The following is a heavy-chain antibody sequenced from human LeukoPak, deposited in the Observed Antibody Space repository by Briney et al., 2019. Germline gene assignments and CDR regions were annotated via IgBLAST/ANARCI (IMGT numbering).Heavy chain of an antibody. D-gene: IGHD2-15*01. CDR1: GGSFSDYY. CDR3: ARQSNGYFDY. J-gene: IGHJ4*02. V-gene: IGHV4-34*01. Sequence: PSETLSLTCAVYGGSFSDYYWSWLRLPPGKGLECIGEINHSGSTNYNPSLKSRVTISVDTSKNQFSLKLSSVTAADTAVYYCARQSNGYFDYWGQGTLVTVSS. CDR2: INHSGST.